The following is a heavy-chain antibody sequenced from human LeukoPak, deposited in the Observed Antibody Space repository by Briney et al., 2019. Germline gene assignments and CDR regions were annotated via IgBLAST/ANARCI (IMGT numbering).Heavy chain of an antibody. CDR3: TAPRTRYFDWLSDY. CDR1: GFTFGDYA. Sequence: PGRSLRLSCTASGFTFGDYAMSWVRQAPGKGLEGVGFIRSKAYGGTTQYAASVKGRFTISRDDSKSIAYLQMNSLKTEDTAVYYCTAPRTRYFDWLSDYWGQGTLVTVSS. CDR2: IRSKAYGGTT. J-gene: IGHJ4*02. V-gene: IGHV3-49*04. D-gene: IGHD3-9*01.